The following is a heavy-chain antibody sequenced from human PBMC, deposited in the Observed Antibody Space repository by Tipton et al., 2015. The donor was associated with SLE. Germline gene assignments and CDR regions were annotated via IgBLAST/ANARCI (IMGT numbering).Heavy chain of an antibody. J-gene: IGHJ3*02. CDR3: ARRRYGDFLLPDAFDI. Sequence: TLSLTCSVSGYSITTDSYWGWIRPSPGKGLEWIGTVYHNGITYSSPSLRIPGSISVDTSKNQFSLKLSSVTAADTAVYYCARRRYGDFLLPDAFDIWGQGTMVTVSS. D-gene: IGHD4-17*01. CDR1: GYSITTDSY. CDR2: VYHNGIT. V-gene: IGHV4-38-2*01.